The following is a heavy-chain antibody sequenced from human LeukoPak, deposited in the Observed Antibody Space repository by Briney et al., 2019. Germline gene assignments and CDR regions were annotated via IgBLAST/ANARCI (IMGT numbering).Heavy chain of an antibody. V-gene: IGHV3-30*18. D-gene: IGHD3-22*01. CDR2: ISYDGSSK. CDR1: GFTFSSYG. J-gene: IGHJ3*02. Sequence: GGSLRLSCAASGFTFSSYGMHWVRQAPGKGLEWVAVISYDGSSKYYADSVKGRFTISRDNSKNTLYLQMNSLRAEDTAVYYCANSVVITSAFDIWGQGTMVTVSS. CDR3: ANSVVITSAFDI.